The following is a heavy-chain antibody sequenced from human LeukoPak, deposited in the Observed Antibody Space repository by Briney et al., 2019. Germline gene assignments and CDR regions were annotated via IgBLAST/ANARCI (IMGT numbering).Heavy chain of an antibody. Sequence: GGSLRLSCAASGFTFSSYEMNWVRQAPGKGLEWVSYISSSGSTIYYADSVKGRFIISRDNAKNSLYLQTNSLRGEDTAVYYCARGVGSGSYYLGWGQGTLVTVSS. CDR1: GFTFSSYE. CDR2: ISSSGSTI. J-gene: IGHJ4*02. D-gene: IGHD1-26*01. CDR3: ARGVGSGSYYLG. V-gene: IGHV3-48*03.